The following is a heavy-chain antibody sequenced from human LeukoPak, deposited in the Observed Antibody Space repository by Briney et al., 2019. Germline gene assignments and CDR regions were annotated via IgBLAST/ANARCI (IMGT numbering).Heavy chain of an antibody. CDR1: GYTFTSYY. D-gene: IGHD3-10*01. J-gene: IGHJ4*02. CDR3: ARAGSAKGTAYYFDY. CDR2: INPSGGST. Sequence: ASVKVSCKASGYTFTSYYMRWVRQAPGQGLEWMGIINPSGGSTSYAQKFQGRVTMTRDTSTSTVYMELSSLRSEDTAVYYCARAGSAKGTAYYFDYWGQGTLVTVSS. V-gene: IGHV1-46*01.